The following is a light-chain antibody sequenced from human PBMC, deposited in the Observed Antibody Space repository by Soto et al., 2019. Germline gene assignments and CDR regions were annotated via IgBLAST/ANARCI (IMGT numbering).Light chain of an antibody. CDR3: QQYNSHPWT. J-gene: IGKJ1*01. CDR2: KAS. Sequence: DIQMTQSPSSLSASVGDRVTITCRASQSISNYLNWYQQKPGKAPKLLIYKASSLESGVPSRFSGSGSGTEFTLPISSLQPDDFATYYCQQYNSHPWTFGQGTKVEIK. CDR1: QSISNY. V-gene: IGKV1-5*03.